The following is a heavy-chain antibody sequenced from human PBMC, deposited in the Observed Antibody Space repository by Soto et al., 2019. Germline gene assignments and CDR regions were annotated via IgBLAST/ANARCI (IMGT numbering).Heavy chain of an antibody. D-gene: IGHD2-21*01. CDR2: ISYDGSNK. CDR3: ARGRVLFANRALDX. V-gene: IGHV3-30-3*01. Sequence: GGSLRLSFAASGFTFSSYAMHWVRQAPGKGLEWVAVISYDGSNKYYADSVKVRFTISRDNSKNTLYLQMNSLRAEDTAVYYCARGRVLFANRALDXWGQGTLVTVSX. J-gene: IGHJ4*02. CDR1: GFTFSSYA.